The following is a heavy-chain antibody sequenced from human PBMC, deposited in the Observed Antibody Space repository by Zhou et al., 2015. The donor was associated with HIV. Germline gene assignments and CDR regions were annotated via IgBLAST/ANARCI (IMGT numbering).Heavy chain of an antibody. V-gene: IGHV1-69*01. J-gene: IGHJ3*02. D-gene: IGHD1-26*01. CDR1: GGTFSSYA. CDR3: AGAQWERYFSPRSVRAFDI. Sequence: QVQLVQSGAEVKKPGSSVKVSCKASGGTFSSYAISWVRQAPGQGLEWMGGIIPIFGTANYAQKFQGRVTITADESTSTAYMELSSLRSEDTAVYYCAGAQWERYFSPRSVRAFDIWGQGTMVTVSS. CDR2: IIPIFGTA.